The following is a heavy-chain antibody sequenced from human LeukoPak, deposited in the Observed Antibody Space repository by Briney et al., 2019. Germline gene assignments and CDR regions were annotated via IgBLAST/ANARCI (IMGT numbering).Heavy chain of an antibody. Sequence: GGSLRLSCAASGFTFSSYAMHWVRQAPGKGLEGVAVISYDGSNKYYADSVKGRFTISRDNSKNTLYLQMNSLRAEDTAVYYCARDLYYYGSGSFGKYYYYGMDVWGQGTTVTVSS. CDR1: GFTFSSYA. J-gene: IGHJ6*02. CDR2: ISYDGSNK. D-gene: IGHD3-10*01. CDR3: ARDLYYYGSGSFGKYYYYGMDV. V-gene: IGHV3-30-3*01.